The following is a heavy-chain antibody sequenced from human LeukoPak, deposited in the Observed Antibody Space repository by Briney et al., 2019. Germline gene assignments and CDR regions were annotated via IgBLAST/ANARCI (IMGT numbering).Heavy chain of an antibody. J-gene: IGHJ4*02. D-gene: IGHD3-22*01. V-gene: IGHV1-8*01. CDR3: ARGLKGYYDNSGYYYL. CDR1: GYTFTSYD. Sequence: ASVKVSCKASGYTFTSYDINWVRQATGQGLEWMGWMNPNSGNTGYAQKFQGRVTMTRNTSISTAFMELSSLRFEDTAVYYCARGLKGYYDNSGYYYLWGQGTLVTVSS. CDR2: MNPNSGNT.